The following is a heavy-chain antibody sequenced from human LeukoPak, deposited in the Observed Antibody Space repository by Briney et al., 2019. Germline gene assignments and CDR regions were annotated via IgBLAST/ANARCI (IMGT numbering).Heavy chain of an antibody. J-gene: IGHJ5*02. CDR3: ARGSFWFHP. Sequence: ASVKVSCKASGYTFTTHGISWVRQAPGQGLEWMGWISAYNGNTNYAQKFHGRVTMTTDTSTNTAYMELKSLRSDDTAVYYCARGSFWFHPWGQGTLVTVSS. CDR1: GYTFTTHG. D-gene: IGHD2-15*01. CDR2: ISAYNGNT. V-gene: IGHV1-18*01.